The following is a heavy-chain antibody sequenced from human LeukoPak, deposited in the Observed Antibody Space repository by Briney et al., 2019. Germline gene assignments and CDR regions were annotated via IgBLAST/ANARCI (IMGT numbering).Heavy chain of an antibody. Sequence: PGRSLRLSCAASGFTFDDYGMSWVRQAPGKGLEWVSGINWNGGSTGYADSVKGRFTISRDNAKNSPYLQMNSLRAEDTALYHCARCQKLPPYNWFDPWGQGTLVTVSS. J-gene: IGHJ5*02. CDR2: INWNGGST. V-gene: IGHV3-20*01. CDR1: GFTFDDYG. CDR3: ARCQKLPPYNWFDP. D-gene: IGHD2-15*01.